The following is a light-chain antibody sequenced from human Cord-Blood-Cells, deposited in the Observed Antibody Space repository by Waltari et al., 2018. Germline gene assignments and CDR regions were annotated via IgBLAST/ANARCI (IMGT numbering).Light chain of an antibody. CDR2: EGS. J-gene: IGLJ3*02. Sequence: QSALTQPASVSGSPGQSITISCTGTSSDVGRYNLVFWYQQHPGKAPQLMMYEGSKRPSGVSNRFSVSKSGNTGSLTISGLQAEDEADYYGCAYAGSSTFVFGGGSKLAVL. V-gene: IGLV2-23*01. CDR3: CAYAGSSTFV. CDR1: SSDVGRYNL.